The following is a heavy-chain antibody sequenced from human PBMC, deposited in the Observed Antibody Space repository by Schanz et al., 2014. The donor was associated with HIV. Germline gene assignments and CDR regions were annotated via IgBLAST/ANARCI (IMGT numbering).Heavy chain of an antibody. D-gene: IGHD4-17*01. V-gene: IGHV3-23*04. CDR1: GFTFNNYA. CDR2: ISGSGVNT. J-gene: IGHJ3*02. Sequence: VQLVESGGGVVQPGRSLRLSCAVSGFTFNNYAMSWVRQAPGKGLEWVSAISGSGVNTYYADSVKGRFTISRDNSKNTLYLQMNSLRAEDTAVYYCAKEATVVTLAFDIWGQGTMVTVSS. CDR3: AKEATVVTLAFDI.